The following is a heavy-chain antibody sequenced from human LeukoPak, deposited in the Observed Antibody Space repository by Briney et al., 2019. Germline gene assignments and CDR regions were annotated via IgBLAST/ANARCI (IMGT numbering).Heavy chain of an antibody. J-gene: IGHJ4*02. CDR2: IIPIFGTT. V-gene: IGHV1-69*13. Sequence: SVKVSCKASGGTFSSYAISWVRQAPGQGLEWMGGIIPIFGTTNYAQKFQGRVTITADESTSTAYMELSSLRSEDTAVYYCARGLPLGSSWYYFDYWGQGTLVTVSS. D-gene: IGHD6-13*01. CDR3: ARGLPLGSSWYYFDY. CDR1: GGTFSSYA.